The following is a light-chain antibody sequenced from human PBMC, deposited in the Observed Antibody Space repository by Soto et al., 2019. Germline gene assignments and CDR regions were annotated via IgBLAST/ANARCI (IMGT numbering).Light chain of an antibody. CDR1: QSISNW. CDR2: DAS. V-gene: IGKV1-5*01. J-gene: IGKJ1*01. CDR3: QQYNSYWT. Sequence: DIQMTQSPSTLPASVGDRVTITCRASQSISNWLAWYQQKPGKAPKLLIYDASSLESGVPSRFSGSGSGTEFTLTISSLQPDDFATYYCQQYNSYWTFGQGTKGDIK.